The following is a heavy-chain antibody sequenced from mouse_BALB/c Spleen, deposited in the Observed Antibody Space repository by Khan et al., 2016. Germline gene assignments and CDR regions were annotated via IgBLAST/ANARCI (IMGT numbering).Heavy chain of an antibody. V-gene: IGHV1-87*01. J-gene: IGHJ2*01. CDR2: IYPGDGDT. CDR3: ASYYGSSYDYFDY. D-gene: IGHD1-1*01. CDR1: GYTFTSYW. Sequence: QVQLKQSGAELARPGASVKLSCKASGYTFTSYWMQWVKQRPGQGLEWIGAIYPGDGDTRHTQKFKGKATLTADKSSSTAYMQLSSLASEDSAVYYCASYYGSSYDYFDYWGQGTTLTVSS.